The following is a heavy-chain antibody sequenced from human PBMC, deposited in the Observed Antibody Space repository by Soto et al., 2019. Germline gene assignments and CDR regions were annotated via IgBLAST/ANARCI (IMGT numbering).Heavy chain of an antibody. CDR3: VKLCHSNIVRANTLNWDDY. V-gene: IGHV3-9*01. J-gene: IGHJ4*02. CDR2: ISWNSGSI. D-gene: IGHD1-26*01. CDR1: GFTFDDYA. Sequence: GGSLRLSCAASGFTFDDYAMHWVRQAPGKGLEWVSGISWNSGSIGYADSVKGRFTISRDNAKNSLYLQMNSLRAEDTALYYCVKLCHSNIVRANTLNWDDYWGQGTLVTVYS.